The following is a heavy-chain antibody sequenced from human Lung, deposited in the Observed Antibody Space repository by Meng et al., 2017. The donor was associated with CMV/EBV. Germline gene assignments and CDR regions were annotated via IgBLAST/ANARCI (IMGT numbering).Heavy chain of an antibody. V-gene: IGHV3-15*01. D-gene: IGHD1-26*01. CDR3: TTQWELDFDY. J-gene: IGHJ4*02. CDR1: GFIFNNAW. CDR2: IKSKTDGGTT. Sequence: LTXXASGFIFNNAWMSWVRQAPGKRLEWVGRIKSKTDGGTTDYAAPVKGRFTISRDDSKNTLYLQMNSLKTEDTAVYYCTTQWELDFDYWGQGTLVXVSS.